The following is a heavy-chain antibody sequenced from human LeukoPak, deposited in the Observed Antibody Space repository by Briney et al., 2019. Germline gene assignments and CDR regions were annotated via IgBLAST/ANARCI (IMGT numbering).Heavy chain of an antibody. V-gene: IGHV4-34*01. D-gene: IGHD2-2*01. Sequence: SETLSLTCTVSGGSISGYYWSWIRQPPGKGLEWIGEINHSGSTNYNPSLKSRVTISVDTSKNQFSLKLSSVTAADTAVYYCASLTPRCSSTSCYLPKDDYWGQGTLVTVSS. CDR2: INHSGST. CDR3: ASLTPRCSSTSCYLPKDDY. J-gene: IGHJ4*02. CDR1: GGSISGYY.